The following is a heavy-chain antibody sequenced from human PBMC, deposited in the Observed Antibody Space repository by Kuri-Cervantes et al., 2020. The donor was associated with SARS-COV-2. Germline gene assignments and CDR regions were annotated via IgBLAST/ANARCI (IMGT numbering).Heavy chain of an antibody. J-gene: IGHJ6*02. CDR1: GFTFDDYA. CDR2: ISWNSGSI. D-gene: IGHD6-13*01. V-gene: IGHV3-9*01. Sequence: GGSLRLSCAASGFTFDDYAMHWVRQAPGKGLEWVSGISWNSGSIGYADSVKGRFTIPRDNSKNSLYLQMNSLRTEDTALYYCAKDKSSSWYGGYYYYGMDVWGQGTTVTVSS. CDR3: AKDKSSSWYGGYYYYGMDV.